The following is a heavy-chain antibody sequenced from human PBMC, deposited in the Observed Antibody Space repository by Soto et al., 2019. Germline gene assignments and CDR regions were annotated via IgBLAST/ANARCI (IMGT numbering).Heavy chain of an antibody. Sequence: QVQLVESGGGVIQPGRSLRLSCTASGFIFSNYAMHWVSQAPCQGLEWVALIWSDGRYDHYAESVKGRFTISRDNSKNTLYVQMNSVSVEDPAVYFCARGTGPGSFLIDYWGQGTLVSVSS. V-gene: IGHV3-33*01. CDR3: ARGTGPGSFLIDY. J-gene: IGHJ4*02. D-gene: IGHD3-10*01. CDR2: IWSDGRYD. CDR1: GFIFSNYA.